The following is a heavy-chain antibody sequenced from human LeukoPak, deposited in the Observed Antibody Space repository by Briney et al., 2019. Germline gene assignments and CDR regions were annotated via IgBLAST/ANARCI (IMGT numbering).Heavy chain of an antibody. Sequence: SETLSLTCTVSGGSISSYYWSWLRQPPGKGLEWIGYIYYSGSTNYNPSLKSRVTISVDTSKNQFSLKLSSVTAADTAVYYCAGTFCSSSWYDYWGQGTLVTVSS. J-gene: IGHJ4*02. CDR3: AGTFCSSSWYDY. CDR1: GGSISSYY. V-gene: IGHV4-59*01. CDR2: IYYSGST. D-gene: IGHD6-13*01.